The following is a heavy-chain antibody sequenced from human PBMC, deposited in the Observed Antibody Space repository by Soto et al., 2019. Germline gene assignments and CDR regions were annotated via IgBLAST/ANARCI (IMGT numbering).Heavy chain of an antibody. D-gene: IGHD3-22*01. V-gene: IGHV4-59*01. J-gene: IGHJ5*02. Sequence: NPSETLSLTCTVSGASITQYYWNWIRQSPGKGLEWIVSVSSTGSTVYNPSLTSRVTVSLDTSKNQFSLKLSSVTAADTAVYYCAKEASYYDINWFDPWGQGTLVTVSS. CDR2: VSSTGST. CDR3: AKEASYYDINWFDP. CDR1: GASITQYY.